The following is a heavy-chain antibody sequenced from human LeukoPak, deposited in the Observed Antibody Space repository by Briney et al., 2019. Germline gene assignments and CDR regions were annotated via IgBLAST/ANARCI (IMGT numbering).Heavy chain of an antibody. Sequence: GGSLRLSCAASGFTFTIYDMNWVRQAPGKGLEWVSSISSSSSYIYYADSVKGRFTISRDNAKNSLYLQMNSLRAEDTAVYYCARDRYSSGWYVADAFDYWGQGTLVTVSS. CDR1: GFTFTIYD. D-gene: IGHD6-19*01. CDR3: ARDRYSSGWYVADAFDY. CDR2: ISSSSSYI. V-gene: IGHV3-21*01. J-gene: IGHJ4*02.